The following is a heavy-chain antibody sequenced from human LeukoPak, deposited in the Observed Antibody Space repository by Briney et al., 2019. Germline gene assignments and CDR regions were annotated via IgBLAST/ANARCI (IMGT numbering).Heavy chain of an antibody. V-gene: IGHV4-31*03. CDR3: ARGRNYDSSGYYYFDY. J-gene: IGHJ4*02. CDR2: IYYSGST. D-gene: IGHD3-22*01. Sequence: NPSETLSLTCTVSGGSISCGGYYWSWIRQHPGKGLEWIGYIYYSGSTYYNPSLKSRVTISVDTSKNQFSLKLSSVTAADTAVYYCARGRNYDSSGYYYFDYWGQGTLVTVSS. CDR1: GGSISCGGYY.